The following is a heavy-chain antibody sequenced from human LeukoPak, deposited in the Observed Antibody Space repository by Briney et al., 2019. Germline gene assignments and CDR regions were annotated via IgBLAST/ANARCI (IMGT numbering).Heavy chain of an antibody. J-gene: IGHJ5*02. CDR3: ARVSPQFDP. V-gene: IGHV4-34*01. CDR2: INHSVST. Sequence: SETLSLTCAVYGGSFSGYYWSWIRQPPGKGLEWIGEINHSVSTNYNPSLKSRVTISVDTSKNQFSLKLSSVTAADTAVYYCARVSPQFDPWGQGTLVTVSS. CDR1: GGSFSGYY.